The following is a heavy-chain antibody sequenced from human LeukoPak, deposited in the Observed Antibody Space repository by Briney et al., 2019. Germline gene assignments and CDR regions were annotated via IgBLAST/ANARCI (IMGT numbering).Heavy chain of an antibody. Sequence: SETLSLTCTVSGGSISSSSYYWGWIRQPPGKGLEWIGSIYYSGSTYYNPSLKSRVTISVDTSKNQFSLKLSSVTAADTAVYYCARISSTHYYDSSGYYSYYFDYWGQGTLVTVSS. D-gene: IGHD3-22*01. J-gene: IGHJ4*02. CDR3: ARISSTHYYDSSGYYSYYFDY. V-gene: IGHV4-39*07. CDR1: GGSISSSSYY. CDR2: IYYSGST.